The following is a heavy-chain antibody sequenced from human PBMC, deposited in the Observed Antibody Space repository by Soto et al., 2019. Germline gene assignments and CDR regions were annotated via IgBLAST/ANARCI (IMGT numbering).Heavy chain of an antibody. CDR1: GFSLSNARMG. CDR2: IFSNDEK. V-gene: IGHV2-26*01. D-gene: IGHD6-13*01. CDR3: ARISGYSSSWSIDY. J-gene: IGHJ4*02. Sequence: SGPTLVNPTDTLTLTCTVSGFSLSNARMGVSWIRQPPGKALEWLAHIFSNDEKSYSTSLKSRLTISKDTSKSQVVLTMTNMDPVDTATYYCARISGYSSSWSIDYWGQGTLVTVSS.